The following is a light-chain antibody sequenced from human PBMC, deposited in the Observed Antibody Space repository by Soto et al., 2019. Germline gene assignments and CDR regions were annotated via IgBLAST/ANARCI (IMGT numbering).Light chain of an antibody. CDR2: RNN. CDR1: SSNIGSNY. Sequence: QSVLTQPPSASGTPVQSVTISCFGSSSNIGSNYVYWYQRLPGTAPKLLIYRNNQRPSGVPDRFSGSKSGNSASLAISVLRSEDEADYYCGACHDSQCVYVFRSG. CDR3: GACHDSQCVYV. V-gene: IGLV1-47*01. J-gene: IGLJ1*01.